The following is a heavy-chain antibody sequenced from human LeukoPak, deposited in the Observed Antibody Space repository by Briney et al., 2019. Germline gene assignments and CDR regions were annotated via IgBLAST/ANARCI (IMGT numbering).Heavy chain of an antibody. J-gene: IGHJ6*03. Sequence: ASVKVSCKAPGYTFTSYYMHWVRQAPGQGLEWMGIINPSGGSTSYAQKFQGRVTMTRDMSTSTVYMELSSLRSEDTAVYYCARNKPERNSGYDSILMGRGYYYMDVWGKGTTVTVSS. V-gene: IGHV1-46*01. CDR3: ARNKPERNSGYDSILMGRGYYYMDV. D-gene: IGHD5-12*01. CDR2: INPSGGST. CDR1: GYTFTSYY.